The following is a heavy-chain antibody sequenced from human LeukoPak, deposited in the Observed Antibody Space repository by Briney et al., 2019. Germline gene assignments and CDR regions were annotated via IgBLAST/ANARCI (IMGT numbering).Heavy chain of an antibody. Sequence: ASVKVSCKASGYTFTGYYMHWVRQAPGQGLEWMGRINPKSGGTNYAQKFQGRVTMTRDTSISTAYMELSRLRSDDTAVYYCARDLAASGELLQVYWGQGTLVTVSS. V-gene: IGHV1-2*06. CDR1: GYTFTGYY. D-gene: IGHD1-26*01. CDR3: ARDLAASGELLQVY. J-gene: IGHJ4*02. CDR2: INPKSGGT.